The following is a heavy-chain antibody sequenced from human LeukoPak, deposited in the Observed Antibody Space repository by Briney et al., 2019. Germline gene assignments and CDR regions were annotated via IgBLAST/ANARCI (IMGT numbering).Heavy chain of an antibody. CDR2: IYYSGST. V-gene: IGHV4-31*03. Sequence: SETLSLTCTVSGGSISSGGYYWSWLRQHPGKGLEWIGYIYYSGSTYYNPSLKSRVTISVDTSKNQFSLKLSSVTAADTAVYYCARNVATVTTDYFDYWGQGTLVTVSS. J-gene: IGHJ4*02. D-gene: IGHD4-17*01. CDR3: ARNVATVTTDYFDY. CDR1: GGSISSGGYY.